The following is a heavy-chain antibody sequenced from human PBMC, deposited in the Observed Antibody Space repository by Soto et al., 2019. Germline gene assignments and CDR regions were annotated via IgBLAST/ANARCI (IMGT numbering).Heavy chain of an antibody. J-gene: IGHJ4*02. V-gene: IGHV3-23*01. CDR3: AKEYYYDIYTPPPLDY. Sequence: EVQLLESGGGLVQPGGSLRLSCAASGFTFSSYAMSWVRQAQGKGLEWVSAISGSGGSTYYADSVKGRFTISRDNSKNTLYLQMNSLRAEDTAVYYCAKEYYYDIYTPPPLDYWGQRTLVTVSS. D-gene: IGHD3-22*01. CDR1: GFTFSSYA. CDR2: ISGSGGST.